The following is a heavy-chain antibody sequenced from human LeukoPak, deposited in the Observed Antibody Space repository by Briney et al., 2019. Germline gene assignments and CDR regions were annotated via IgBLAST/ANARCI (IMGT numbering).Heavy chain of an antibody. D-gene: IGHD2-2*01. V-gene: IGHV3-48*04. CDR1: GFTFSSYS. CDR2: ISSSSSTI. J-gene: IGHJ5*02. CDR3: ARDLLGPVVPAARFDP. Sequence: GGSLRLSCAASGFTFSSYSMNWVRQAPGKGLEWVSYISSSSSTIYYADSVKGRFTISRDNAKNSLYLQMNSLRAEDTAVYYCARDLLGPVVPAARFDPWGQGTLVTVSS.